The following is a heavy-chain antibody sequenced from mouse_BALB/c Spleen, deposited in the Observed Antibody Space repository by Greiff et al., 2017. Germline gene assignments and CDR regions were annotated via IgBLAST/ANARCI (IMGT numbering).Heavy chain of an antibody. CDR2: ISSGGST. CDR3: ARRDRYDLFDY. CDR1: GFTFSSYA. V-gene: IGHV5-6-5*01. J-gene: IGHJ2*01. Sequence: EVQLVESGGGLVQPGGSLKLSCAASGFTFSSYAMSWVRQTPEKRLEWVASISSGGSTYYPDSVKGRFTISRDNARNILYMQMSSLRSEDTAMYYCARRDRYDLFDYWGQGTTLTVSS. D-gene: IGHD2-14*01.